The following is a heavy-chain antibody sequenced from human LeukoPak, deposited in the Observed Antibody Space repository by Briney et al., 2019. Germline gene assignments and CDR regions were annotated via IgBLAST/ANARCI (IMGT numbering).Heavy chain of an antibody. CDR1: GFTFDDYA. V-gene: IGHV3-9*01. Sequence: PGGSLRLSCAASGFTFDDYAMHWVRQAPGKGLEWVSGISWNSGNIGYADSVKGRFTISRDNAKNSLHLQMNSLRAEDTALYYCARDGSSTRLFDYWGQGTLVTVSS. CDR2: ISWNSGNI. CDR3: ARDGSSTRLFDY. D-gene: IGHD6-6*01. J-gene: IGHJ4*02.